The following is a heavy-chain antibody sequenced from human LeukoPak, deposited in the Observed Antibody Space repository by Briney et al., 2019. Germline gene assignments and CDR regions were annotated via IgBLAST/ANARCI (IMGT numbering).Heavy chain of an antibody. V-gene: IGHV3-11*01. CDR2: ISSSGSTI. CDR1: GFTFSDDY. D-gene: IGHD3-10*01. J-gene: IGHJ6*03. Sequence: GGSLRLSCAASGFTFSDDYMSWIRQAPGKGLEWVSYISSSGSTIYYADSVKGRFTISRDNAKNSLYLQMNSLRAEDTAVYYCARIYYGSGAYYYMDVWGKGTTVTVSS. CDR3: ARIYYGSGAYYYMDV.